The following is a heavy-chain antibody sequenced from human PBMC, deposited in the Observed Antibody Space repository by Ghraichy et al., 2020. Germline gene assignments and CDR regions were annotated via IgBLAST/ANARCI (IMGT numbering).Heavy chain of an antibody. D-gene: IGHD3-22*01. Sequence: GGSLRLSCSASGFTFSSYAMHWVRQAPGKGLEYVSSISSNGGSTYYADSVKGRFTISRDNSKNTLYLQMSSLRAEDTAVYYCVKDDLGGSSGYYFEVGRACDIWGQGTMVTVSS. V-gene: IGHV3-64D*06. CDR3: VKDDLGGSSGYYFEVGRACDI. CDR2: ISSNGGST. J-gene: IGHJ3*02. CDR1: GFTFSSYA.